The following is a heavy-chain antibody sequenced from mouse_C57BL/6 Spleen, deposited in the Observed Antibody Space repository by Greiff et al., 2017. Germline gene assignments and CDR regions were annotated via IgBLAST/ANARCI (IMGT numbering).Heavy chain of an antibody. D-gene: IGHD2-10*02. V-gene: IGHV1-15*01. Sequence: QVQLQQSGAELVRPGASVTLSCKASGYTFTDYEMHWVKQTPVHGLEWIGAIDPETGGTAYNQKFKGKAILTADKSSSTADMELRSLTSEDSAVYYCTREGAPYGKPFDYWGQGTTLTVSS. J-gene: IGHJ2*01. CDR2: IDPETGGT. CDR3: TREGAPYGKPFDY. CDR1: GYTFTDYE.